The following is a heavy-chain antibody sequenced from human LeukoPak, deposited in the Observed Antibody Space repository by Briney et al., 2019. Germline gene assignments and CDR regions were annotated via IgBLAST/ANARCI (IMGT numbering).Heavy chain of an antibody. Sequence: GGSLRLSCAASGFTFSRYSMNWVRQAPGKGLEWVSSITISSTYLFYADSVKGRFTISRDNAKNSLYLQMNSLRAEDTAVYYCARSPLGYSGYARRPDAFDIWGQGTMVTVSS. J-gene: IGHJ3*02. CDR1: GFTFSRYS. D-gene: IGHD5-12*01. CDR2: ITISSTYL. V-gene: IGHV3-21*04. CDR3: ARSPLGYSGYARRPDAFDI.